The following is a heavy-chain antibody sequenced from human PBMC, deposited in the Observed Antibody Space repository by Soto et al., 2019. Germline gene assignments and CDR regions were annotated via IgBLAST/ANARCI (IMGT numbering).Heavy chain of an antibody. CDR3: ARVPDY. J-gene: IGHJ4*02. Sequence: ASVKVSCTDSGYTFTNFGISWVRQAPGQGLEWMGIINPSGGSTTYAQKFQGRVTMTRDTSTSTVYMELSSLRSEDTAVYYCARVPDYWGQGILVTVSS. V-gene: IGHV1-46*01. CDR1: GYTFTNFG. CDR2: INPSGGST. D-gene: IGHD2-2*01.